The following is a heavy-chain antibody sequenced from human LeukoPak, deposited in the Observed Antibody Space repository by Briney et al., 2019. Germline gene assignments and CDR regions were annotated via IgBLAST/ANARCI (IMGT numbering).Heavy chain of an antibody. Sequence: GGSLGLSCAASGFTFSSYAMHWVRQAPGKGLEWVSYISSSGTTIYYADSVKGRFTISRDNAKNSLFLQMNSLRAEDTAVFYCTRDTILDNWGQGTLVTVSS. CDR3: TRDTILDN. J-gene: IGHJ4*02. CDR2: ISSSGTTI. D-gene: IGHD3-3*01. CDR1: GFTFSSYA. V-gene: IGHV3-48*01.